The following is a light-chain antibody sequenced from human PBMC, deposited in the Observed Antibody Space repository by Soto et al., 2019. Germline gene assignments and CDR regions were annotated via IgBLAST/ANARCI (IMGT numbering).Light chain of an antibody. Sequence: QSALTQPASVSGSPGQSITISCAGTSNDVGAYNYVSWYRQHPGKAPQLIIFEVTNRPSGIPERFSGSNSGNTATLTISRVEAGDEADYYCQVWDSSSDRLYVFGTGTKLTVL. CDR1: SNDVGAYNY. V-gene: IGLV2-14*01. CDR3: QVWDSSSDRLYV. J-gene: IGLJ1*01. CDR2: EVT.